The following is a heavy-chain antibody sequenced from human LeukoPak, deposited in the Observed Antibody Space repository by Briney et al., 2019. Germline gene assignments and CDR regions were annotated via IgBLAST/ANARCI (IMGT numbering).Heavy chain of an antibody. D-gene: IGHD2-15*01. CDR2: FDPEDGET. J-gene: IGHJ6*02. CDR3: ATVVYCSGGSCYRYGMDV. V-gene: IGHV1-24*01. CDR1: GYTLTELS. Sequence: PWASVKVSCKVSGYTLTELSMHWVRQAPGKGREWMGGFDPEDGETIYAQKFQGRVTMTEDTSTDTAYMELSSLRSEDTAVYYCATVVYCSGGSCYRYGMDVWGQGITVTVSS.